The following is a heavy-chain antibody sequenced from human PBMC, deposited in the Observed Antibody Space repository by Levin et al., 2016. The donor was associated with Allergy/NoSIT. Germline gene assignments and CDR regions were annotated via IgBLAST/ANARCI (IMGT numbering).Heavy chain of an antibody. CDR3: ARVEYGDYSTDY. Sequence: WIRQPPGKGLEWVAVISYDGSNKYYADSVKGRFTISRDNSKNTLYLQMNSLRAEDTAVYYCARVEYGDYSTDYWGQGTLVTVSS. V-gene: IGHV3-30-3*01. CDR2: ISYDGSNK. J-gene: IGHJ4*02. D-gene: IGHD4-17*01.